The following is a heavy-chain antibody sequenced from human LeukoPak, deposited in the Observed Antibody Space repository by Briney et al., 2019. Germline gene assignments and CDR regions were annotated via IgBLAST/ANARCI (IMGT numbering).Heavy chain of an antibody. D-gene: IGHD5-18*01. CDR3: ARRWKYSDFDY. Sequence: GASVKVSCKASGYTFTSYYMHWVRQVPGQGLEWMGIINLSDGSTSYAQKFQGRVTMTRDTSTSTVYMELSSLRSEDTAVYYCARRWKYSDFDYWGQGTLVTVSS. V-gene: IGHV1-46*01. CDR2: INLSDGST. CDR1: GYTFTSYY. J-gene: IGHJ4*02.